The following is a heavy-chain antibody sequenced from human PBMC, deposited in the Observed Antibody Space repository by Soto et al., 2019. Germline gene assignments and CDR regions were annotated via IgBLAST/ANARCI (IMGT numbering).Heavy chain of an antibody. D-gene: IGHD6-6*01. CDR2: IYCSGST. J-gene: IGHJ4*02. CDR1: GGSISSGGYY. CDR3: ARASIAVYYFDY. Sequence: PSETLSLTCTVSGGSISSGGYYWSWIRQHPGKGLEWIGYIYCSGSTYYNPSLKSRVTISVDTSKNQFSLKLSSVTAADTAVYYCARASIAVYYFDYWGQGTLVTVSS. V-gene: IGHV4-31*03.